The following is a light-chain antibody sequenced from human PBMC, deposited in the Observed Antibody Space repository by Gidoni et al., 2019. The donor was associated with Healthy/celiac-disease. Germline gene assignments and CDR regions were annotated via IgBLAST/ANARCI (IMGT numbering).Light chain of an antibody. CDR3: QQYNKWPLT. CDR2: GAS. J-gene: IGKJ4*01. Sequence: EIVLTQPPATLSVSPGERATLSCRASQSVSSNLAWYQQKPGQAPRLLIYGASTRATGIPARFSGRGSGTEFTLTISSLQSEDFAVYYCQQYNKWPLTFGGGTKVEIK. CDR1: QSVSSN. V-gene: IGKV3-15*01.